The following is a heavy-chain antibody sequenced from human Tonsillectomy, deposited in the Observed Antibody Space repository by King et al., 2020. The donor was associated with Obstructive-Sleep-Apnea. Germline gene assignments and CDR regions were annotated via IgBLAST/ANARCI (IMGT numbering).Heavy chain of an antibody. J-gene: IGHJ4*02. CDR3: ARGCLVAASFDY. Sequence: QLVQSGAEVKEPGASVKVSCKTSGYTFTTYYMHWVRQAPGKGLEWMGMINPNGGSTSCAQKFQGRVTMTRDTSTSTVYMELSSLSSEDTAVYYCARGCLVAASFDYWGQGTLVTVSS. CDR1: GYTFTTYY. CDR2: INPNGGST. V-gene: IGHV1-46*01. D-gene: IGHD2-15*01.